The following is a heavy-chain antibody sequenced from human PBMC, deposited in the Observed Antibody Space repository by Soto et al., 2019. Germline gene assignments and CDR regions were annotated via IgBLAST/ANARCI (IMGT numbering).Heavy chain of an antibody. CDR2: ISYDGSNK. CDR1: GLTFSSYG. CDR3: AKRVAGYSRSPVPAFYYYYGMDV. Sequence: SLRLSFAASGLTFSSYGMPWVRQAPGKVRELVAVISYDGSNKYYADSVKGRFTISRDNSKNTLYLQMNSLRAEDTAVYYCAKRVAGYSRSPVPAFYYYYGMDVGGQGTTVAVSS. J-gene: IGHJ6*02. V-gene: IGHV3-30*18. D-gene: IGHD6-13*01.